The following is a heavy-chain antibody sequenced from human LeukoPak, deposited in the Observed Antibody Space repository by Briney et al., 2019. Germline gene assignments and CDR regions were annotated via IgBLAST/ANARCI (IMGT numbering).Heavy chain of an antibody. J-gene: IGHJ4*02. CDR3: ATPYSRSYFDLFSYFDY. Sequence: GGSLRLSCAASGFTFSSYAMSWVRQAPGKGLEWVSAISGSGGSTYYADSVKGRFTISRDNSKNTLYLQMNSLRAEDTAVYYCATPYSRSYFDLFSYFDYWGQGTLVTVSS. V-gene: IGHV3-23*01. CDR2: ISGSGGST. CDR1: GFTFSSYA. D-gene: IGHD1-26*01.